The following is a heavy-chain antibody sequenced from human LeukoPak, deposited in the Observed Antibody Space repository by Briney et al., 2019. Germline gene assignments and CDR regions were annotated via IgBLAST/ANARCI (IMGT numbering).Heavy chain of an antibody. Sequence: KPSETLSLTCTVSGGSISSYYWSWIRQPPGKGLEWIGYIYYSGSTNYNPSLKSRVTISVDTSKNQFSLKLSSVTAADTAVYHCARQAPAAEGQGLDYWGQGTLVTVSS. D-gene: IGHD2-2*01. CDR2: IYYSGST. CDR3: ARQAPAAEGQGLDY. V-gene: IGHV4-59*08. CDR1: GGSISSYY. J-gene: IGHJ4*02.